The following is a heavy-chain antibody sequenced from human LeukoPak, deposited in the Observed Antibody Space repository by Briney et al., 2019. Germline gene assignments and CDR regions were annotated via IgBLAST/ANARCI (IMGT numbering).Heavy chain of an antibody. V-gene: IGHV4-59*01. J-gene: IGHJ4*02. D-gene: IGHD3-9*01. CDR2: IYYSGST. Sequence: SETLSLTCTVSGGSISSYYWSWIWQPPGKGLEWIGYIYYSGSTNYNPSLKSRVTISVDTSKNQFSLKLSSVTAADTAVYYCARVRASRYFDWLLYDFDYWGQGTLVTVSS. CDR1: GGSISSYY. CDR3: ARVRASRYFDWLLYDFDY.